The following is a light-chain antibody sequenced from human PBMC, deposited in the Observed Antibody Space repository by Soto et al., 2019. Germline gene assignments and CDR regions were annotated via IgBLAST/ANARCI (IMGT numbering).Light chain of an antibody. J-gene: IGKJ2*01. Sequence: DIQMTQSPPTLSASVGDRVTITCRASQSISSWLAWYQQKPGKAPKLLIYDASSLESGVPSRFSGSGSGTEFTLTISSLQPDDFATYYCQQYNSYSYTFGQVTKVDIK. CDR2: DAS. CDR1: QSISSW. CDR3: QQYNSYSYT. V-gene: IGKV1-5*01.